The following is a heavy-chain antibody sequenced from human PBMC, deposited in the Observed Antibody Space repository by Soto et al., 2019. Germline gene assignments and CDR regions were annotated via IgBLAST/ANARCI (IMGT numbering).Heavy chain of an antibody. V-gene: IGHV3-30-3*01. CDR3: ASPTVGATDY. Sequence: QVQLVESGGGVVQPGRSLRLSCAASGFTFSSYAMHWFRQAPGKGLEWVAVISYDGSNKYYADSGKGRFTISRDNSKNTLYLQMNSLRAEDTAVYYCASPTVGATDYWGQGTLVTVSS. CDR1: GFTFSSYA. J-gene: IGHJ4*02. CDR2: ISYDGSNK. D-gene: IGHD1-26*01.